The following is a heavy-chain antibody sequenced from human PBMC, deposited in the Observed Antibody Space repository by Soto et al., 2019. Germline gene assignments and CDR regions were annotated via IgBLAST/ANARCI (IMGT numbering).Heavy chain of an antibody. CDR3: ARHGFYVVDH. V-gene: IGHV3-7*03. D-gene: IGHD3-16*01. CDR1: EFTFSSHW. Sequence: EVQLVESGGGLVQPGGSLRLSCASSEFTFSSHWMGWVRQAPGEGLEWVANINQDGSEKLYVDSVKGRFTVSRDNAKNSLYLEMNSLRAEDTAMDSCARHGFYVVDHWGQGTLVIVSS. CDR2: INQDGSEK. J-gene: IGHJ4*02.